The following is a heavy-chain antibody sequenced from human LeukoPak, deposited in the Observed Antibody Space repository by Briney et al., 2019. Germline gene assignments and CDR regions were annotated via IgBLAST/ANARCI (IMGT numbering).Heavy chain of an antibody. CDR3: ARARIQLWLPALDAFDI. CDR2: IYHSGST. V-gene: IGHV4-30-2*01. Sequence: SETLSLTCAVSGGSITSSTSYWGWIRQPPGKGLEWIGYIYHSGSTYYNPSLKSRVTISVDRSKDQFSLKLSSVTAADTAVYYCARARIQLWLPALDAFDIWGQGTMVTVSS. J-gene: IGHJ3*02. CDR1: GGSITSSTSY. D-gene: IGHD5-18*01.